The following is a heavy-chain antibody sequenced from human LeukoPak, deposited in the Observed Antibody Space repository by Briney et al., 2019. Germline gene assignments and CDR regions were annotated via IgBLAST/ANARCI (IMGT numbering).Heavy chain of an antibody. CDR2: ISAYNGNT. J-gene: IGHJ5*02. Sequence: GASVKVSCKASGYTFTSYGISWVRQAPGQGLEWMGWISAYNGNTNYAQKLQGRVTMTTDTSTSTAYMELRSLRSDDTAVYYCARRVEATTLGLAWFDPWGQGTLVTVSS. V-gene: IGHV1-18*01. CDR3: ARRVEATTLGLAWFDP. CDR1: GYTFTSYG. D-gene: IGHD1-26*01.